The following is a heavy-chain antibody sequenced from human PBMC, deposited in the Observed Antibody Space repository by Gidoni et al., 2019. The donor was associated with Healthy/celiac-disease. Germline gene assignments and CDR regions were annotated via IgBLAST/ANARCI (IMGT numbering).Heavy chain of an antibody. D-gene: IGHD2-2*01. CDR2: FDPEDGET. J-gene: IGHJ3*02. V-gene: IGHV1-24*01. CDR3: ATDFAVVVPAAPTTTAFDI. CDR1: GYTLTELS. Sequence: QVQLVQSGAEVKKPGASVKVSCKVSGYTLTELSIHWVRRAPGKGLEWMGGFDPEDGETIYAQKFQGRVTMTEDTSTDTAYMELSSLRFEDTAVYYCATDFAVVVPAAPTTTAFDIWGQGTMVTVSS.